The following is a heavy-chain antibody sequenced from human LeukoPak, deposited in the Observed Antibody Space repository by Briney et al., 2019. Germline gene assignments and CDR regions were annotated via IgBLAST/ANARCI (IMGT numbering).Heavy chain of an antibody. Sequence: GGSLRPSCAASAFTFHDYAMHWVRQAPGKGLEWVSGISWNSGSIGYADSVKGRFTISRDNAKNTLYLQMNSLRAEDTALYYCAKDINYDYDYYMDVWGKGTTVTVSS. CDR1: AFTFHDYA. CDR3: AKDINYDYDYYMDV. V-gene: IGHV3-9*01. CDR2: ISWNSGSI. J-gene: IGHJ6*03.